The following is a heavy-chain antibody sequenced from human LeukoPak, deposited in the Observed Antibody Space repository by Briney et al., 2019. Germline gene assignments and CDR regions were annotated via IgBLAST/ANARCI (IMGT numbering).Heavy chain of an antibody. V-gene: IGHV1-18*01. CDR2: ISAYNVEA. J-gene: IGHJ4*02. CDR1: GDSFTSYG. CDR3: ASVPEDIVVVPAALPDY. D-gene: IGHD2-2*01. Sequence: ASVKVSCKQSGDSFTSYGISGVRHAPGQGRGWMGWISAYNVEAHYAQKLQGRVTMTTSTSTSTAYMELRSLKSDDTAVYYCASVPEDIVVVPAALPDYWGQGTLVTVSS.